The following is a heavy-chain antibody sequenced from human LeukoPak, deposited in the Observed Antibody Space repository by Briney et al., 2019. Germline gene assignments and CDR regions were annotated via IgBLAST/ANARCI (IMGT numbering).Heavy chain of an antibody. Sequence: GGSLRLSCAASGFTFSTYWMSRVRQAPGKGLEWVANIKQDGSEKYYVDSVKGRFTISRDNAKNSLYLQMNSLRAEDTAVYYCAREGYSYLVYYFDYWGQGTLVTVSS. CDR3: AREGYSYLVYYFDY. J-gene: IGHJ4*02. V-gene: IGHV3-7*01. CDR1: GFTFSTYW. D-gene: IGHD5-18*01. CDR2: IKQDGSEK.